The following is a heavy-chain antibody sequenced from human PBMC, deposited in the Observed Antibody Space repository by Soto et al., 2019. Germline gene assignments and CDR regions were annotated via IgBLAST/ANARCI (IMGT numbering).Heavy chain of an antibody. Sequence: PEESLKISCKGSGYSFTSYWIGWVRQMPGKGLEWMGIIYPGDSGTRYSPSFQGQVTISADKSISTAYLQWSSLKASDTAMYYCAGLLNDDFWSGYFPGFDPWGQGTLVTVSS. CDR3: AGLLNDDFWSGYFPGFDP. CDR1: GYSFTSYW. V-gene: IGHV5-51*01. CDR2: IYPGDSGT. J-gene: IGHJ5*02. D-gene: IGHD3-3*01.